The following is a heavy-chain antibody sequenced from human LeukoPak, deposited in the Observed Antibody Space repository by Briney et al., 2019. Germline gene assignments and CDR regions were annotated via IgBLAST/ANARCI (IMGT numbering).Heavy chain of an antibody. CDR2: MNPKSGNT. J-gene: IGHJ4*02. CDR3: ARGLYYRSGSYLIDY. Sequence: GASVKVSCKASGYTFTSYDINWVRQATGQGLEWMGWMNPKSGNTGYAQKFQGRVIMTRNTSISTAYMELSSLRSDDTAVYYCARGLYYRSGSYLIDYWGQGTLVTVSS. D-gene: IGHD3-10*01. CDR1: GYTFTSYD. V-gene: IGHV1-8*01.